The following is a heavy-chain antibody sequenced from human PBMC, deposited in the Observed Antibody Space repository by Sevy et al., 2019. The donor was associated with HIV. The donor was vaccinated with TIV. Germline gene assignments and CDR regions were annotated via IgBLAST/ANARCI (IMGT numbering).Heavy chain of an antibody. CDR3: ARDPGRDSDY. V-gene: IGHV3-21*01. Sequence: GGSLRLSCAASGFTFSSYTMNWVRQAPGKGLEWVSSISGSTTYIYYADSVKGRFTISRDNARNSLYLQMNSLRGEDTAVYYCARDPGRDSDYWGQGTLATVSS. CDR1: GFTFSSYT. CDR2: ISGSTTYI. J-gene: IGHJ4*02.